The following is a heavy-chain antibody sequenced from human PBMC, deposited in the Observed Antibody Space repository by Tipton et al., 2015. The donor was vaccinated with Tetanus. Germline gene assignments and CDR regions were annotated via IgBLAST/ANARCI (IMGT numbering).Heavy chain of an antibody. CDR1: GYSISRSHW. Sequence: TLSLTCAVSGYSISRSHWWAWIRQPPGKGLEWIGHIHNSGSTYYNPSLKSRVTVSVDTPKNQFSLTVNSVTDVDTAVYYCARVGIRWYFDIWGSGTLVTVSS. CDR2: IHNSGST. J-gene: IGHJ2*01. CDR3: ARVGIRWYFDI. V-gene: IGHV4-28*01. D-gene: IGHD2-21*01.